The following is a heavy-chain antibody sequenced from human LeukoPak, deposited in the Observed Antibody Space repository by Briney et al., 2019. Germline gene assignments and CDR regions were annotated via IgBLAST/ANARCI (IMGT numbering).Heavy chain of an antibody. CDR3: ARVLRTDGYNIFDY. D-gene: IGHD5-24*01. J-gene: IGHJ4*02. V-gene: IGHV3-48*03. CDR2: ISSSGSTI. CDR1: GFTFSSYE. Sequence: PGRSLRLSCAASGFTFSSYEMNWVRQAPGKGLEWVSYISSSGSTIYYADSVKGRFTISRDNAKNSLYLQMNSLRAEDTAVYYCARVLRTDGYNIFDYWGQGTLVTVSS.